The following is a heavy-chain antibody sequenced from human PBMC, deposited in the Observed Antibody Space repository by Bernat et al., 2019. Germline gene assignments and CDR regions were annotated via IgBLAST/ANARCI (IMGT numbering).Heavy chain of an antibody. V-gene: IGHV4-31*03. Sequence: QVQLQESGPGLVKPSQTLSLTCTVSGGSISSGGYYWSWIRQHPGKGLEWIGYIYYSGSTYYNPFLKSRVTISVDTSKNQFSLKLSSVTAADTAVYYCARVTRFGYCSSTSCLYWGYFDYWGQGTLVTVSS. D-gene: IGHD2-2*03. CDR1: GGSISSGGYY. CDR2: IYYSGST. CDR3: ARVTRFGYCSSTSCLYWGYFDY. J-gene: IGHJ4*02.